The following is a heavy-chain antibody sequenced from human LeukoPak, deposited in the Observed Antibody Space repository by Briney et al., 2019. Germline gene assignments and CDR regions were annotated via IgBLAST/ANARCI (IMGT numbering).Heavy chain of an antibody. J-gene: IGHJ3*02. V-gene: IGHV3-7*03. Sequence: GGSLRLSCAASGFTFSSYWMSWVRQAPGKGLEWVANIKQDESEKYYVDSVKGRFTISRDNAKNSLYLQMNSLRAEDTAVYYCARVWRYYDSSGYYYLSAFDIWGQGTMVTVSS. CDR3: ARVWRYYDSSGYYYLSAFDI. D-gene: IGHD3-22*01. CDR1: GFTFSSYW. CDR2: IKQDESEK.